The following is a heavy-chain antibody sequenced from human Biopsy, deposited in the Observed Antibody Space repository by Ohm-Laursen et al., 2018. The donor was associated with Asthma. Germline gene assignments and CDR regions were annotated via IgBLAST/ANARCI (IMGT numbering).Heavy chain of an antibody. CDR3: ASDFPKDYVRYNFQF. Sequence: ASVKVFCKLSGYSLTDLSMHWVRQAPGQGLEWMGGHDHEEGGTVNARRFQGRVTMTEDTSTDTAYMELSSLSSDDTAVYYCASDFPKDYVRYNFQFWGQGTLVTVSS. J-gene: IGHJ4*02. V-gene: IGHV1-24*01. CDR1: GYSLTDLS. D-gene: IGHD4-17*01. CDR2: HDHEEGGT.